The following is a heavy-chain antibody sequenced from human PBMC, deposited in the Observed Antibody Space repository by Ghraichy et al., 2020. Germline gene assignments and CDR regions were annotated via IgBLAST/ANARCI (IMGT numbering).Heavy chain of an antibody. Sequence: GGSLRLSCAASGFTFSSYEMNWVRQAPGKGLEWVSYISSSGSTIYYADSVKGRFTISRDNAKNSLYLQMNSLRAEDTAVYYCAREGYSSGWYVNFQHWGQGTLVTVSS. V-gene: IGHV3-48*03. CDR2: ISSSGSTI. CDR3: AREGYSSGWYVNFQH. J-gene: IGHJ1*01. CDR1: GFTFSSYE. D-gene: IGHD6-19*01.